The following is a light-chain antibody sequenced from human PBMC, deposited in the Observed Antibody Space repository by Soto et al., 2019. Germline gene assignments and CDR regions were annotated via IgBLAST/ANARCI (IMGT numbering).Light chain of an antibody. J-gene: IGLJ1*01. CDR3: SSYTSSSTYV. Sequence: QSVLTQPASLSGSPGQSITITCTGMTSDIGSYNYVSWYLQDPGKAPKLIIYDVSYRPSGVSNRFFGSKSGNTASLTISALQAEDEADYYCSSYTSSSTYVFGTGTKVTVL. CDR1: TSDIGSYNY. V-gene: IGLV2-14*01. CDR2: DVS.